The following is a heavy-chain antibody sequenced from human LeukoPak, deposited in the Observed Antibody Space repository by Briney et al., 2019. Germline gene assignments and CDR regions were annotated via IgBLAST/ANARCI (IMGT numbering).Heavy chain of an antibody. J-gene: IGHJ4*02. D-gene: IGHD1-26*01. CDR3: VVRDHSGIHRGDY. CDR1: GFTVSSNY. CDR2: ISTGETT. Sequence: GGSLRLSCAASGFTVSSNYMSWVRQAPGRGLEWVSLISTGETTYYADSVKGRFTISRDSSKSTLYLQMNRLRAEDTAVYYCVVRDHSGIHRGDYWGQGALVTVSS. V-gene: IGHV3-66*01.